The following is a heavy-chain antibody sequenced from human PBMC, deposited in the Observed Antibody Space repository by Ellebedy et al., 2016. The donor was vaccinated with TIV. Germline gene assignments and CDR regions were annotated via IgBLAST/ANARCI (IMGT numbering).Heavy chain of an antibody. CDR3: AKWLVPNYYFDY. CDR1: GFTFSSYA. Sequence: GGSLRLXCAASGFTFSSYAMHWVRQAPGKGLEWVAVISYDGSNKYYADSVKGRFTISRDNSKNTLYLQMNSLRAEDTAVYYCAKWLVPNYYFDYWGQGTLVTVSS. D-gene: IGHD6-19*01. CDR2: ISYDGSNK. V-gene: IGHV3-30*04. J-gene: IGHJ4*02.